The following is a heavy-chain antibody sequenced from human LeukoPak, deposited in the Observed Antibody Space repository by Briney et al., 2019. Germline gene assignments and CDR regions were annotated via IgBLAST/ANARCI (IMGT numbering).Heavy chain of an antibody. CDR3: ARAGSSWYAFDI. CDR1: GFTFSSYW. J-gene: IGHJ3*02. Sequence: GGSLRLSCAASGFTFSSYWLTWVRQAPGKGLEWVANINQDGSEKYYVDSVRGRFTISRDNAKNSLYLQMNSLRAEDTAVYYCARAGSSWYAFDIWGQGTMVTVSS. D-gene: IGHD6-13*01. V-gene: IGHV3-7*01. CDR2: INQDGSEK.